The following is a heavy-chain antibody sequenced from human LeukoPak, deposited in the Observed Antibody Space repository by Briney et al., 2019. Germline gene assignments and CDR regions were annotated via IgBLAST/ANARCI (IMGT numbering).Heavy chain of an antibody. V-gene: IGHV1-18*01. Sequence: ASVKVSCKASGYTFTSYGISWVRQAPGQGLEWMGWISAYSGNTNYAQKVRGRVTMTTDTFTSTAYMELRSLRSDDTAVYYCARDPRYIVVVTATPYYFDYWGQGTLVSVSS. CDR1: GYTFTSYG. CDR3: ARDPRYIVVVTATPYYFDY. D-gene: IGHD2-21*02. J-gene: IGHJ4*02. CDR2: ISAYSGNT.